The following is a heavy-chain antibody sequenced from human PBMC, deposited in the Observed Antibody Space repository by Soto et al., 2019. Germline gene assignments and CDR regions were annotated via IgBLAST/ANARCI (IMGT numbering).Heavy chain of an antibody. V-gene: IGHV3-48*02. J-gene: IGHJ4*02. CDR3: ARDDFWSGYYQPLFDY. CDR2: ISSSSSTI. Sequence: GGSLRLSCAASGFTFSSYSMNWVRQAPGKGLEWVSYISSSSSTIYYADSVKGRFTISRDNAKNSLYLQMNSLRDEDTAVYYCARDDFWSGYYQPLFDYWGQGTLVTVSS. D-gene: IGHD3-3*01. CDR1: GFTFSSYS.